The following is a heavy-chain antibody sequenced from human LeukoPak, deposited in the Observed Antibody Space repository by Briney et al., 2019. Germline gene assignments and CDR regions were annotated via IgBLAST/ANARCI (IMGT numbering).Heavy chain of an antibody. V-gene: IGHV4-59*01. Sequence: PSETLSLTCTVSGGSISSYYWSWIRQPPGKGLEWIGYIYYSGSTTYNSSLKSRITISVNASKTQFSLKLSSVTAADTAVYYCARFGVIGSNVYNWFDPWGPGILVTVSS. CDR3: ARFGVIGSNVYNWFDP. CDR1: GGSISSYY. J-gene: IGHJ5*02. D-gene: IGHD2-21*01. CDR2: IYYSGST.